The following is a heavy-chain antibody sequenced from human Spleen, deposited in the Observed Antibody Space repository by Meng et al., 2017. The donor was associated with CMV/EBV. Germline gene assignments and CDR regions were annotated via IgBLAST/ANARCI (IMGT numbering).Heavy chain of an antibody. Sequence: GGSLRLSCAASGFTFDDYDMHWVRQAPGKGLEWVSCISWNSGSIGYADSVKGRFTISRDNAKNSLYLQMNSLRAEDMALYYCAKGGGGNGIFDYWGQGTLVTVSS. CDR1: GFTFDDYD. CDR2: ISWNSGSI. CDR3: AKGGGGNGIFDY. D-gene: IGHD2-15*01. J-gene: IGHJ4*02. V-gene: IGHV3-9*03.